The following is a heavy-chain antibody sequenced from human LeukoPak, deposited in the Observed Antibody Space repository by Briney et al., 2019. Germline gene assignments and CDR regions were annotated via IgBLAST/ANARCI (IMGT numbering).Heavy chain of an antibody. CDR3: ARDSDYGVNVGALDI. CDR2: IYSSGST. J-gene: IGHJ3*02. CDR1: GDSISGYY. Sequence: KSSETLSLTCTVSGDSISGYYWSWIRQPAGKGLEWIGRIYSSGSTNYNPSLKSRLTMSVDTSKNQFSLRLSSVTAADTAVYYCARDSDYGVNVGALDIWGQGTLVTVSS. D-gene: IGHD4-23*01. V-gene: IGHV4-4*07.